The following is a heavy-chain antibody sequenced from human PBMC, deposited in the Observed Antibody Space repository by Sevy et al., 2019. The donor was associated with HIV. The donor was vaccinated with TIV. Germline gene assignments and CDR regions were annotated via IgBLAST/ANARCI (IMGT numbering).Heavy chain of an antibody. Sequence: GGSLRLSCPASGFSLSDYYMTWIRQAPGKGLQWISYISSSSDTIYYADSVKGRFTISRDNAKNSLYLQMNSLRAEDTAVYYCARDHVKDGDLGDYYYYAMDVWGQGTTVTVSS. J-gene: IGHJ6*02. CDR3: ARDHVKDGDLGDYYYYAMDV. CDR2: ISSSSDTI. D-gene: IGHD4-17*01. CDR1: GFSLSDYY. V-gene: IGHV3-11*01.